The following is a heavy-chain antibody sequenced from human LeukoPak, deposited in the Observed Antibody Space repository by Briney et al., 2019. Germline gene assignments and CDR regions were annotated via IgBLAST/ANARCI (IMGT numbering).Heavy chain of an antibody. Sequence: PGGSLRLSCAASGFTFSSYGMHWVRQAPGKGLEWVTFIRYDGSNKYYADSVKGRFPISRDNSKNTLYLQMNSLRAEDTAVYYCVKDRYSGPENWGQGTLVTVSS. D-gene: IGHD4-11*01. J-gene: IGHJ4*02. CDR2: IRYDGSNK. V-gene: IGHV3-30*02. CDR1: GFTFSSYG. CDR3: VKDRYSGPEN.